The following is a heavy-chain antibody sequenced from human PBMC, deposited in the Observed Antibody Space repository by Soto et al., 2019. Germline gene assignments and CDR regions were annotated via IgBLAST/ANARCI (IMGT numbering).Heavy chain of an antibody. Sequence: SETLSLTCTVSGGSISSSSYYWGWIRQPPGKGLEWIGSIYYSGSTYYNPSLKSRVTISVDTSKNQFSLKLSSVTAADTAVYYCARPGRFLRYLDWLTLDVWGQGTTVTVSS. V-gene: IGHV4-39*01. J-gene: IGHJ6*02. CDR2: IYYSGST. D-gene: IGHD3-9*01. CDR3: ARPGRFLRYLDWLTLDV. CDR1: GGSISSSSYY.